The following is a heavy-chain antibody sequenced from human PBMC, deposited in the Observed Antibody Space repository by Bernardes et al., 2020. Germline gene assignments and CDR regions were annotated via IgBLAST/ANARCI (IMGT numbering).Heavy chain of an antibody. CDR2: LSAYNGNT. Sequence: ASVKVSCKASGSTFTSSGVSWVRQAPGQGLEWMGWLSAYNGNTNYAQKLQGRVTMTTVTSTSTAYMELRSLRSDDTAVYYCARRAAAGYYFDYWGQGTLDTVSS. V-gene: IGHV1-18*01. CDR1: GSTFTSSG. J-gene: IGHJ4*02. CDR3: ARRAAAGYYFDY. D-gene: IGHD6-13*01.